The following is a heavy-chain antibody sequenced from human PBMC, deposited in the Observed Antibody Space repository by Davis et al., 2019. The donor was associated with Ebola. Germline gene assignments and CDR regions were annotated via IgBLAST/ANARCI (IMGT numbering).Heavy chain of an antibody. CDR2: IYWDDDK. V-gene: IGHV2-5*02. Sequence: SGPTLVKPTHTLTLTFTFSGFSPTTRGVGVGWIRQPPGTALEWLALIYWDDDKCYRPSLKSRLTITKDTSKNQVVLTMTSMDTVDPATYYCVHRHLTTTTDYGMDVWGQGTTVTVSS. CDR3: VHRHLTTTTDYGMDV. D-gene: IGHD1-7*01. CDR1: GFSPTTRGVG. J-gene: IGHJ6*02.